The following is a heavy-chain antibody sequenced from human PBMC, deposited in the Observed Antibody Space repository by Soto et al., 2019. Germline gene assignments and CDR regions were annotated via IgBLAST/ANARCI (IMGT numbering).Heavy chain of an antibody. CDR2: IFYTGST. J-gene: IGHJ4*02. D-gene: IGHD3-16*01. V-gene: IGHV4-59*08. CDR3: ARRGTYGDFDY. CDR1: GDSISRYY. Sequence: PSETLSLTCTVSGDSISRYYWSWIRQPPGKGLEWIGYIFYTGSTDYNSSLESRVTISIDTSKNQFSLKLTSVTAADTAVYYCARRGTYGDFDYWGQGTLVTVSS.